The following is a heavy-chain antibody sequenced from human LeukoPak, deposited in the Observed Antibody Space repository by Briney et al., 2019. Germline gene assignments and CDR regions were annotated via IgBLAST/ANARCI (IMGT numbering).Heavy chain of an antibody. CDR3: ARETGRDYDSSGYYYSHDAFDI. D-gene: IGHD3-22*01. V-gene: IGHV4-30-4*01. J-gene: IGHJ3*02. CDR2: IYYSGST. Sequence: SETLSLTCTVSGGSISSGGYYWSWIRQPPGKGLEWIGYIYYSGSTYYNPSLKSRVTISVDTSKNQFSLKLSSVTAADTAVYYCARETGRDYDSSGYYYSHDAFDIWGQGTMVTVSS. CDR1: GGSISSGGYY.